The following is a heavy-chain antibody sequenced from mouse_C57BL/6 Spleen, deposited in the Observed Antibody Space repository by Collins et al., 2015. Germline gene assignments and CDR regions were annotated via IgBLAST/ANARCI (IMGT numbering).Heavy chain of an antibody. CDR1: TFTDYY. J-gene: IGHJ1*03. CDR2: IYPGSGNT. V-gene: IGHV1-76*01. CDR3: ARGLRFFDV. Sequence: TFTDYYINWVKQRPGQGLEWIARIYPGSGNTYYNEKFKGKATLTAEKFSSTAYMQLSSLTSEDSAVYFCARGLRFFDVWGTGTTVTVSS. D-gene: IGHD3-1*01.